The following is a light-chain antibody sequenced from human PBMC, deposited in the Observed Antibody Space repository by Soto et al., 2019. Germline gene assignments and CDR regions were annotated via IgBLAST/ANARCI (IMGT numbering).Light chain of an antibody. J-gene: IGKJ1*01. Sequence: ETVLTQSPGTLSLSPGERATLSCRASQTVNNNYLAWYQQKPGQAPRLLLFDASTRATGIPARFSGSGSGTDFTLTISRLEPEDFAVYYCQVYGMSPKTFGQGTKVDIK. CDR3: QVYGMSPKT. CDR2: DAS. CDR1: QTVNNNY. V-gene: IGKV3-20*01.